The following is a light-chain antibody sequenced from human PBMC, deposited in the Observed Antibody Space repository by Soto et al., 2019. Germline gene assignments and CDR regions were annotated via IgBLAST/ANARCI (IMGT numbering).Light chain of an antibody. Sequence: QSVLTQPASVSGSPGQAITISCSGTSSDVGAFNYVSWYQQHPGKAPKLLIYDVSNRPSGVSNRFSGSKSGNTAALTISGLRAEDEADYYCNSYTRTNTYVFGTGTKLTVL. CDR2: DVS. CDR1: SSDVGAFNY. CDR3: NSYTRTNTYV. V-gene: IGLV2-14*03. J-gene: IGLJ1*01.